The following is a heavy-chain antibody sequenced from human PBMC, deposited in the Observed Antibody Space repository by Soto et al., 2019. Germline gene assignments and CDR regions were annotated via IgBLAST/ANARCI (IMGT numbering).Heavy chain of an antibody. J-gene: IGHJ6*02. CDR1: GFTFSSYA. Sequence: GGSLRLSCAASGFTFSSYAMSWVRQAPGKGLEWVSAISGSGGSTYYADSVKGRFTISRENSKNTMYLQMNSLRAEGTAVYYCAKDPYYDFWSAYYYYGMDVWGQGTTVTVSS. CDR2: ISGSGGST. V-gene: IGHV3-23*01. D-gene: IGHD3-3*01. CDR3: AKDPYYDFWSAYYYYGMDV.